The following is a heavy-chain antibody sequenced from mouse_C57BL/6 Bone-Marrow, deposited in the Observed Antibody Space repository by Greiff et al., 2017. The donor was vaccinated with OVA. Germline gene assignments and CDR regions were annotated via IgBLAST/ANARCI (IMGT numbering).Heavy chain of an antibody. CDR2: INPNNGGT. CDR3: ARRGYEYDAFWYFDV. D-gene: IGHD2-4*01. Sequence: SGPELVKPGASVKIPCKASGYTFTDYNMDWVKQSHGKSLEWIGDINPNNGGTIYNQKFKGKATLTVDKSSSTAYMELRSLTSEDTAVYYCARRGYEYDAFWYFDVWGTGTTVTVSS. J-gene: IGHJ1*03. V-gene: IGHV1-18*01. CDR1: GYTFTDYN.